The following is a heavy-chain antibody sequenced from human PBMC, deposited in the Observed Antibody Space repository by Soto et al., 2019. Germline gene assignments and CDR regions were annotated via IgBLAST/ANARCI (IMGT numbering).Heavy chain of an antibody. D-gene: IGHD4-17*01. V-gene: IGHV3-74*01. CDR2: IDTDGGGT. CDR3: ATVFDV. Sequence: EVQLVESGGGLVQPGGSLRVSGAASGFTFRSHRIHWVRQAPGKGLEWVSRIDTDGGGTSYADSVKGRFTIATDKAENTVYLQMNGLRVEDTAVYYCATVFDVWGQGTLVTVSS. J-gene: IGHJ4*02. CDR1: GFTFRSHR.